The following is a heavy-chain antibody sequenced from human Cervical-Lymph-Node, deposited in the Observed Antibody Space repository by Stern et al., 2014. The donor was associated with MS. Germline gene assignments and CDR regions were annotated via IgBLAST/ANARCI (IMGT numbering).Heavy chain of an antibody. CDR2: IDPSDSYS. D-gene: IGHD4-17*01. J-gene: IGHJ4*02. Sequence: EVQLVESRAEVKKPGESLRISCHASGYSFTAYWITWVRQMPGKGLEWMGAIDPSDSYSKYSPSFQGHVSISADKSTNTAYLQWSSLKASDTALYYCVRRGDYVPFDFWGQGTLVTVSS. CDR1: GYSFTAYW. V-gene: IGHV5-10-1*01. CDR3: VRRGDYVPFDF.